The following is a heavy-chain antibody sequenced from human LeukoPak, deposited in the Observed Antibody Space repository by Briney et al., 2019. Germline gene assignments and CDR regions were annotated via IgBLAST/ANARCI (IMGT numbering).Heavy chain of an antibody. Sequence: GESLKISCKGSGYSFNTYWIGWVRQMPGKGLEWMGIIYPGDSDTKYSPSFQGQVTISRDNSKNTLYLQMNSLRAEDTAVYYCAKEYDSYGAFDIWGQGTMVTVSS. D-gene: IGHD3-3*01. J-gene: IGHJ3*02. CDR1: GYSFNTYW. CDR3: AKEYDSYGAFDI. CDR2: IYPGDSDT. V-gene: IGHV5-51*01.